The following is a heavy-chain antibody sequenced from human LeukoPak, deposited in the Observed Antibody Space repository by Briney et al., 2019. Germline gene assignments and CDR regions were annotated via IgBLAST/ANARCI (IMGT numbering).Heavy chain of an antibody. Sequence: ASVKVSCKASGYTFTGYYMHWVRQAPGQGLEWMGWINPNSGGTNYAQKFQGRVTMTRDTSISTAYMELSRLRSDDTAVYYCARPSRAGAFDAFDIWGQGTMVTVSS. CDR3: ARPSRAGAFDAFDI. CDR2: INPNSGGT. D-gene: IGHD6-19*01. J-gene: IGHJ3*02. CDR1: GYTFTGYY. V-gene: IGHV1-2*02.